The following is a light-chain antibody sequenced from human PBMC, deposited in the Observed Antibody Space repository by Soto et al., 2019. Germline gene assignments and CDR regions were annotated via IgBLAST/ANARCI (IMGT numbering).Light chain of an antibody. Sequence: QSALTQPASVSGSPGQSITISCTGTSSDVGGYNYVSWYQQHPGKAPKLMIYDASNRPSGVSNRFSGSKSGNTASLTISGLHAEDEADYYCSSYTSSSTLLDVFGTGTKVTVL. CDR1: SSDVGGYNY. J-gene: IGLJ1*01. CDR3: SSYTSSSTLLDV. CDR2: DAS. V-gene: IGLV2-14*01.